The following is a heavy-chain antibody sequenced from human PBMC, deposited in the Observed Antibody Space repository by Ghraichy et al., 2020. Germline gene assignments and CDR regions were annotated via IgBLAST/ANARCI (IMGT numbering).Heavy chain of an antibody. Sequence: SQTLSLTCVVSGGSISSGGFSWNWIRQPPGKGLEWIGYIYYSGNTYYNPSLKSRVTISVDRSKNQFSLKLRSPTAADTAVYYCVKSGASGSYKWFEPWGQGTLVTVAS. V-gene: IGHV4-30-2*01. J-gene: IGHJ5*02. CDR2: IYYSGNT. CDR3: VKSGASGSYKWFEP. CDR1: GGSISSGGFS. D-gene: IGHD3-10*01.